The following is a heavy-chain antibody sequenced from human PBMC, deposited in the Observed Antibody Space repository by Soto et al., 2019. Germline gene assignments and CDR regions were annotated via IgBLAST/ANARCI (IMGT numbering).Heavy chain of an antibody. CDR1: GGTFSSYT. V-gene: IGHV1-69*08. Sequence: QVQLVQSGAEVKKPGSSVKVSCKASGGTFSSYTISWVRQAPGQGLEWMGRIIPILGIANYAQKFQGRVTITADKSTSTAYMELSSLRSEDTAVYYCAREGYCTNGVCYRAPDSWGQGTLVTVSS. D-gene: IGHD2-8*01. CDR3: AREGYCTNGVCYRAPDS. CDR2: IIPILGIA. J-gene: IGHJ4*02.